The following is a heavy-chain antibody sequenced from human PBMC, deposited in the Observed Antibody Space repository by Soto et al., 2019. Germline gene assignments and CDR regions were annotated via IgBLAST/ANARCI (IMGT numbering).Heavy chain of an antibody. Sequence: PGGSLRLSCEASGFVFTTSAMAWVRQAPGKGLEWVATISGSGVNTSYTDSVKGRFIITRDNSGNTLSLQMVSLRDDDTAVYFCAAVMGSDFDHVWGSLSFDHWGQGSLVTVSS. CDR2: ISGSGVNT. J-gene: IGHJ4*02. V-gene: IGHV3-23*01. CDR1: GFVFTTSA. D-gene: IGHD3-16*01. CDR3: AAVMGSDFDHVWGSLSFDH.